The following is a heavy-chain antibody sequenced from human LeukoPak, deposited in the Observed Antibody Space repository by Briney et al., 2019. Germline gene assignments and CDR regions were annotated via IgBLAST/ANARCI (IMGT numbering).Heavy chain of an antibody. CDR1: GFTFSNAW. CDR2: IKSKTDGGTT. V-gene: IGHV3-15*01. J-gene: IGHJ4*02. Sequence: GGSLRLSCAASGFTFSNAWMSWVRQAPGKGLEWVGRIKSKTDGGTTDYAAPVKGRFTISRDDSKNTLYLQMSGLKTEDTAVYYCSTTHYNFGDLDHWGQGTLVTVSS. D-gene: IGHD3/OR15-3a*01. CDR3: STTHYNFGDLDH.